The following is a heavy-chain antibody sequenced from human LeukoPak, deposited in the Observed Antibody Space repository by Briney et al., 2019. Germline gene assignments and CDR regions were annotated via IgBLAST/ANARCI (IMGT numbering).Heavy chain of an antibody. J-gene: IGHJ6*03. CDR3: ARDANNDFWSGSHYYMDV. CDR2: IIPIFGTG. V-gene: IGHV1-69*05. CDR1: GDIFRNYG. D-gene: IGHD3-3*01. Sequence: ASVKVSCKASGDIFRNYGVSWVRQAPGQGLEWMGGIIPIFGTGNYAEKFQDRVTITTDESTTTVYMELSSLRSEDTAVYYCARDANNDFWSGSHYYMDVWGKGTTVTVSS.